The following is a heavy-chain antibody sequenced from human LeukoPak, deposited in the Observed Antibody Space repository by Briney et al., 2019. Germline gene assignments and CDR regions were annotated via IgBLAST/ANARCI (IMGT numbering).Heavy chain of an antibody. CDR2: ISGSGGST. CDR1: GXTXXXYA. D-gene: IGHD3-22*01. CDR3: AKIGSSGYKIIYFDY. Sequence: XAXGXTXXXYAMSWVRQAPGKGLEWVSAISGSGGSTYYADSVKGRFTISRDNSKNTLYLQMNSLRAEDTAVYYCAKIGSSGYKIIYFDYWGQGTLVTVSS. J-gene: IGHJ4*02. V-gene: IGHV3-23*01.